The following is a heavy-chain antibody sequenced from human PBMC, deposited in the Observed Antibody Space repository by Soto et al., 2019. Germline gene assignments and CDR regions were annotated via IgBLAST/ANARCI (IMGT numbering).Heavy chain of an antibody. CDR1: GFTVSSNY. D-gene: IGHD3-16*02. V-gene: IGHV3-53*01. CDR2: IYSGGST. Sequence: GGSLRLSCVASGFTVSSNYMSWVRQAPGKGLEWVSVIYSGGSTYYADSVKGRFTISRDNSKNTLYLQMNSLRAEDTAVYYCARSAFTYYDYVWGSYRPLDFDYWGQGTLVTVSS. J-gene: IGHJ4*02. CDR3: ARSAFTYYDYVWGSYRPLDFDY.